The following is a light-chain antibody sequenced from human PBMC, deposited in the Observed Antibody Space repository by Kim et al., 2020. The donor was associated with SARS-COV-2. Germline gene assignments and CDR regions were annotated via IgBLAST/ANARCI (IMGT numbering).Light chain of an antibody. CDR1: QSVSNK. CDR3: QQYDNLPPLA. V-gene: IGKV3-15*01. J-gene: IGKJ4*01. CDR2: GAS. Sequence: EIVLTQSPDTLSVSPGERATLSCRASQSVSNKLAWYQQKPGQAPRLLILGASTRATCIPAKFSGSGSGTEFTLNISSLQSEDFAVYYCQQYDNLPPLAFG.